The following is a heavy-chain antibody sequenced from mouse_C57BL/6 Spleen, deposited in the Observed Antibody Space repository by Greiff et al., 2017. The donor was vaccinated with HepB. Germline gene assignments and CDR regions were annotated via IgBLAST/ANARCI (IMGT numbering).Heavy chain of an antibody. Sequence: EVQLQESGAELVRPGASVKLSCTASGFNIKDDYMHWVKQRPEQGLEWIGWIDPENGDTEYASKFQGKATITADTSSNTAYLQLSNLTSEDTAVYYCTTPYYYGSSEPFWYFDVWGTGTTVTVSS. D-gene: IGHD1-1*01. CDR2: IDPENGDT. V-gene: IGHV14-4*01. CDR3: TTPYYYGSSEPFWYFDV. J-gene: IGHJ1*03. CDR1: GFNIKDDY.